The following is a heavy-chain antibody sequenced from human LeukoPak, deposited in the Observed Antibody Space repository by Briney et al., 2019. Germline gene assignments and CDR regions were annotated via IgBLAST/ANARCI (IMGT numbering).Heavy chain of an antibody. CDR3: AKRYAGSTRSSWDLPVPILDY. D-gene: IGHD6-13*01. CDR2: ISASGSVM. J-gene: IGHJ4*02. V-gene: IGHV3-23*01. Sequence: GGSLKLSCAASGFSFGSYGISWVRQAPGKGLEWVSCISASGSVMHYADSVMGRFTISRDNSKNTLYLQMNSLRAEDTAVYYCAKRYAGSTRSSWDLPVPILDYWGQGTLVTVSS. CDR1: GFSFGSYG.